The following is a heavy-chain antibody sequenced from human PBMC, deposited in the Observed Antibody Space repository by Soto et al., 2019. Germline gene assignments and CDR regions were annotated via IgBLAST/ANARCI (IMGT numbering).Heavy chain of an antibody. J-gene: IGHJ4*02. CDR2: ISSDGNNK. CDR3: AGGWFFFDY. D-gene: IGHD6-19*01. Sequence: QVQLVESGGGVVQPGRSLRLSCAASGFTFNAYGMHWARQAPGKGLEWVPGISSDGNNKYYADSVEGRFTISRVNSKNSLYLQMNSLRTEDTAVYYCAGGWFFFDYCGQGTLVAVSS. V-gene: IGHV3-30*03. CDR1: GFTFNAYG.